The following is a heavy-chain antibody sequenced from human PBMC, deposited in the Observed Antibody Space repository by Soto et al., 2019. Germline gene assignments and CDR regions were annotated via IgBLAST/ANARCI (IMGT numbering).Heavy chain of an antibody. CDR2: INPNGGAT. V-gene: IGHV1-2*02. CDR3: ARESGGATATLDYYYFYMDV. Sequence: VQLVQSGAEVKKPGASVKVSCKTSGDSFNDDYIHWVRQAPGQGLEWMGWINPNGGATKYAQKFQGRVTVNRDTSIRTVYMELSSLRSDDTALYYCARESGGATATLDYYYFYMDVWGKGTTVTVSS. D-gene: IGHD5-12*01. CDR1: GDSFNDDY. J-gene: IGHJ6*03.